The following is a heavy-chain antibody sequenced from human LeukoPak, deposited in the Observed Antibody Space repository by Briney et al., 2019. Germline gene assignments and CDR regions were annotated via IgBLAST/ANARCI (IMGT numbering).Heavy chain of an antibody. D-gene: IGHD2-21*02. Sequence: SETLSLTCTVSGGSISSYYWSWIRQPPGKGLEWIGYIYYSGSTKYNPSLKSRVTISVDTSKNQFSLKLSSVTAADTAVYYCARAYCGGDCYRGWFDPWGQGTLVTASS. CDR2: IYYSGST. V-gene: IGHV4-59*01. CDR1: GGSISSYY. CDR3: ARAYCGGDCYRGWFDP. J-gene: IGHJ5*02.